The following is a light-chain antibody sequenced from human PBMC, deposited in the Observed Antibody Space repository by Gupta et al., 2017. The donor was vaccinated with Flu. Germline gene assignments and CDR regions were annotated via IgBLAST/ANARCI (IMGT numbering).Light chain of an antibody. J-gene: IGLJ3*02. CDR1: NTDISVSDL. Sequence: SGLTQPASLSGSPGQSSTISCTSANTDISVSDLFSWYQQYPGKAPQVIIYDDDRRASGISSRFSASKSGHTASLTISGLQSEDEADYYCCSYATGDTWVFGGGTKVTVL. CDR3: CSYATGDTWV. V-gene: IGLV2-23*01. CDR2: DDD.